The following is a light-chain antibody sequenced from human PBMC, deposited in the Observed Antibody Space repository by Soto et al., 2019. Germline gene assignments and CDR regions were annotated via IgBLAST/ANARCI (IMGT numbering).Light chain of an antibody. V-gene: IGKV3-11*01. J-gene: IGKJ1*01. CDR2: DAS. Sequence: EVVLTQSPDTLSLPPGERATLSCRASQSISNYLAWYQQKPGQAPRLLIYDASSRATGIPARFSGSGSGTDFTLTISSLEPEDFAVYYCQQLNDWPPQWTFGQGTKADIK. CDR1: QSISNY. CDR3: QQLNDWPPQWT.